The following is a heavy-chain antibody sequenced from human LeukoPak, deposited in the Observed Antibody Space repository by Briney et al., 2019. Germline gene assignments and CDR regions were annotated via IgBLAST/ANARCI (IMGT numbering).Heavy chain of an antibody. J-gene: IGHJ4*02. CDR2: IYYSGST. CDR1: GGSISSSSYY. Sequence: SETLSLTCTVSGGSISSSSYYWGWIRQPPGKGLEWIGSIYYSGSTNYNPSLKSRVTISVDTSKNQFSLKLSSVTAADTAVYYCARARRWLQLKGGIDYWGQGTLVTVSS. CDR3: ARARRWLQLKGGIDY. V-gene: IGHV4-39*07. D-gene: IGHD5-12*01.